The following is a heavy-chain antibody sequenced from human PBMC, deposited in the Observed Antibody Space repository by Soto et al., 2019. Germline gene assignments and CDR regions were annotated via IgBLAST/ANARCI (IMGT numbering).Heavy chain of an antibody. CDR1: GFTFDDYA. J-gene: IGHJ1*01. V-gene: IGHV3-9*01. CDR3: VKDESINWYSGHFRH. D-gene: IGHD6-13*01. CDR2: INWNSGSI. Sequence: GGSLRLSCAASGFTFDDYAMHWVRQVPGKGLEWVSGINWNSGSIGYADSVRGRFAISRDNAKNSLHLQMNSLRAEDTAFYYCVKDESINWYSGHFRHWGQGTLVTVSS.